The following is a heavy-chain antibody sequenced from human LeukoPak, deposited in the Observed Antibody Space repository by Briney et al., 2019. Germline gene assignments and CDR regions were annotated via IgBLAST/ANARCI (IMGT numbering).Heavy chain of an antibody. D-gene: IGHD2-2*01. CDR2: MNPNSGGT. V-gene: IGHV1-2*02. CDR1: GYTFTGYY. Sequence: ASVKVSCKASGYTFTGYYMHWARQAPGQGLEWMGWMNPNSGGTNYAQKFQGRVTMTRDTSISTAYMELSNLRSDDTAVYYCATSTKYGSSWGAFDIWGQGTMVTVSS. CDR3: ATSTKYGSSWGAFDI. J-gene: IGHJ3*02.